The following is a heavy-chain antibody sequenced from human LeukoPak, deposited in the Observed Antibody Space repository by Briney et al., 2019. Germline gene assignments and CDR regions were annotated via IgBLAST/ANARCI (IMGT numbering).Heavy chain of an antibody. Sequence: ASVKVSCKAPGYTFTSYDINWVRQATGQGLEWMGWMNPNSGNTGYAQKFQGRVTMTRNTSISTAYMELSSLRSEDTAVYYCARGGVGYCSSTSCSYFDYWGQGTLVTVSS. CDR2: MNPNSGNT. J-gene: IGHJ4*02. CDR1: GYTFTSYD. D-gene: IGHD2-2*01. CDR3: ARGGVGYCSSTSCSYFDY. V-gene: IGHV1-8*01.